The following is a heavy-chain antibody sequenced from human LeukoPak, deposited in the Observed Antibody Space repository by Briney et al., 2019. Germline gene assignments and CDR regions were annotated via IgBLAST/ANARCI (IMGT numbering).Heavy chain of an antibody. J-gene: IGHJ4*02. D-gene: IGHD5-24*01. V-gene: IGHV3-30*01. CDR3: ARDRDGYNWFDY. CDR1: GFTFSSYA. CDR2: ISYDGSNK. Sequence: LGGSLRLSCAASGFTFSSYAMHWVRQAPGKGLEWVAVISYDGSNKYYADSVKGRFTISRDNSKNTLYLQTNSLRAEDTAVYYCARDRDGYNWFDYWGQGTLVTVSS.